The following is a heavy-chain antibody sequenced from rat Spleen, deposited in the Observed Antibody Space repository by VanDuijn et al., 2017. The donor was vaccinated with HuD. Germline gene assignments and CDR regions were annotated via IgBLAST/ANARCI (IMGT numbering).Heavy chain of an antibody. CDR3: SRDWDFGGYSELRY. Sequence: QVQLKESGPGLVQPSQTLSLTCTVSGFSLTDYNLHWIRQPPGKGLEWMGRVRYNGDTSYNSALKSRLSISRDISKNQVFLTVNSLQTDDTGTYYCSRDWDFGGYSELRYWGQGVMVTVSS. CDR1: GFSLTDYN. D-gene: IGHD1-11*01. J-gene: IGHJ2*01. V-gene: IGHV2-63*01. CDR2: VRYNGDT.